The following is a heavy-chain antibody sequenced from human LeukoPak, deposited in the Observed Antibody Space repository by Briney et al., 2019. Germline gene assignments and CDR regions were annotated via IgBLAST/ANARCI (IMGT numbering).Heavy chain of an antibody. V-gene: IGHV3-7*01. J-gene: IGHJ4*02. CDR2: IKQDGSEK. D-gene: IGHD3-10*01. CDR1: GFTFSSYW. CDR3: ARDASKYYYGSGGNY. Sequence: GGSLRLSCAASGFTFSSYWMSWVRQAPGKGLEWVANIKQDGSEKYYVDSVKGRFTISRDNAKNSLYLQMNSLRAEDTAVYYCARDASKYYYGSGGNYWGQGTLVTVSS.